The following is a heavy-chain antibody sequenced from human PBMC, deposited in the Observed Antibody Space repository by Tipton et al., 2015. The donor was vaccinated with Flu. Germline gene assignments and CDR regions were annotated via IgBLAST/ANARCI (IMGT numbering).Heavy chain of an antibody. Sequence: TLSLTCTVSGDSITSYYWSWIRQPPGKGLEWIGYVYHSGYTNYNPSLKSRVTMSLDRSKNQFSLKMFSVTAADSAVYYCARDIVSSGGGYDYQFDYWGQGTLVTVSS. J-gene: IGHJ4*02. V-gene: IGHV4-59*01. D-gene: IGHD5-12*01. CDR1: GDSITSYY. CDR3: ARDIVSSGGGYDYQFDY. CDR2: VYHSGYT.